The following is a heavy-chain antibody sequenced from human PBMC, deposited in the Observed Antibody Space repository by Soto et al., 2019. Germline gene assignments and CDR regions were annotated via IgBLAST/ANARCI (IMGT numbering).Heavy chain of an antibody. CDR2: ISFDGSQK. D-gene: IGHD3-10*01. V-gene: IGHV3-30*03. CDR3: ARIRYYDSGSSINWFDP. Sequence: GGSLRLSCAASGFSFSEFAMHWVRQAPGKGVEWVAVISFDGSQKYYADSMKGRFTISRDNAKNSLYLQMNSLRAEDTAVYYCARIRYYDSGSSINWFDPWGQGTLFTVSS. CDR1: GFSFSEFA. J-gene: IGHJ5*02.